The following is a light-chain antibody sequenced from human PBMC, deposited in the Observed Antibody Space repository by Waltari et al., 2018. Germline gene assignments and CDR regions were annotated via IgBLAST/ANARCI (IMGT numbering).Light chain of an antibody. CDR3: QSYDISLSVL. Sequence: QSVLTQPPSVSGAPGPRVTISCTGSSSTIGAGYVFHWYQQLPGTPPKLLINGNSSRPAVAPERSCGSKCGTAASLASTGLQDEDDADYYGQSYDISLSVLFGGGTKLTVL. J-gene: IGLJ2*01. V-gene: IGLV1-40*01. CDR2: GNS. CDR1: SSTIGAGYV.